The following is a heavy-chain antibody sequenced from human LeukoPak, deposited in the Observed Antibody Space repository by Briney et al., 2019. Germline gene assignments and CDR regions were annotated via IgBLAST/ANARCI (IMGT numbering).Heavy chain of an antibody. CDR1: GASFNSDDQY. CDR3: SRGLDSRKLGY. Sequence: SETLSLTCTVSGASFNSDDQYWNWIRQSPGKGLEWIGSTHPSGMLYNNPSLESRVTMSRDTSKNQFSLNLNSVTAADTAVYFRSRGLDSRKLGYWGQGILVTVSS. CDR2: THPSGML. V-gene: IGHV4-31*03. J-gene: IGHJ4*02. D-gene: IGHD3-22*01.